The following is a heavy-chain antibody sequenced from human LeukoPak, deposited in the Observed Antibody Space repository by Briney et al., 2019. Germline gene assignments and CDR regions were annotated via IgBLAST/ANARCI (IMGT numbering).Heavy chain of an antibody. CDR3: ARVFDGPITMIVVEGDAFDI. CDR2: IYYSGST. Sequence: SQTPSLTSTVSGGYISSGGYYWSWIRQHPGKGLEWIGYIYYSGSTYYNPSLKSRVTISVDTSKNQFSLKLSSVTAADTAVYYCARVFDGPITMIVVEGDAFDIWGQGTMVTVSS. V-gene: IGHV4-31*03. J-gene: IGHJ3*02. CDR1: GGYISSGGYY. D-gene: IGHD3-22*01.